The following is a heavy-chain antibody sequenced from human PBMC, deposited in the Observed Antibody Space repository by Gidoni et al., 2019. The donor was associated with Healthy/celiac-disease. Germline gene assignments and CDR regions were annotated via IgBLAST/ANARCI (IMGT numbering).Heavy chain of an antibody. V-gene: IGHV3-23*01. CDR1: GFTFRSYA. J-gene: IGHJ4*02. CDR3: AKGSTIFGVVIGLDY. CDR2: ISGSGGST. D-gene: IGHD3-3*01. Sequence: EVLLLASGGDLVPPGGYLWLSFAASGFTFRSYAMSWVRQAPGKGLEWVSDISGSGGSTYYADSVKGRFTTARDNNKNTLYMQMNSMRAEDTAVYYGAKGSTIFGVVIGLDYWGQGTLVTVSS.